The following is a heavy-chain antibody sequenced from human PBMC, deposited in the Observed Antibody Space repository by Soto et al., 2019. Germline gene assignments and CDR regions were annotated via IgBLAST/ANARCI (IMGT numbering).Heavy chain of an antibody. CDR1: GCNFTNHW. D-gene: IGHD6-6*01. CDR3: ARKLLRRAFDI. Sequence: PGQPHQNPYNGSGCNFTNHWIRRIRQMPGKGLEWMGIIYPGDSDTRYSPSFQGQVTISADKSISTAYLQWSSLKASDTAMYYCARKLLRRAFDIWGQGTMVTVSS. J-gene: IGHJ3*02. CDR2: IYPGDSDT. V-gene: IGHV5-51*01.